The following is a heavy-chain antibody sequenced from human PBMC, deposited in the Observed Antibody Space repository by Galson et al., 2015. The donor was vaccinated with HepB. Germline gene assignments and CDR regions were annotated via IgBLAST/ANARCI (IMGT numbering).Heavy chain of an antibody. CDR3: ARGAAAGPYGLDV. J-gene: IGHJ6*02. Sequence: SVKASCKASGYTFTLYAMHWVRQAPGQRLEWMGWINADNGDTAYSQKFQDRVTITRDTSANTAYMEVNSLTSEDTTIYYCARGAAAGPYGLDVWGQGTTVIVSS. D-gene: IGHD6-25*01. V-gene: IGHV1-3*01. CDR2: INADNGDT. CDR1: GYTFTLYA.